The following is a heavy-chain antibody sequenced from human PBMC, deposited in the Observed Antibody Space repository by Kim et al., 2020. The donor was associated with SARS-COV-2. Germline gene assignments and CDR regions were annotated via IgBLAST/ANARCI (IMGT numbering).Heavy chain of an antibody. J-gene: IGHJ5*02. V-gene: IGHV4-59*01. CDR3: ARDYDHGEANNWFDP. CDR2: IYYSGST. Sequence: SETLSLTCTVSGGSISSYYWSWIRQPPGKGLEWIGYIYYSGSTNYNPSLKSRVTISVDTSKNQFSLKLSSVTAADTAVYYCARDYDHGEANNWFDPWGQGTLVTVSS. D-gene: IGHD3-16*01. CDR1: GGSISSYY.